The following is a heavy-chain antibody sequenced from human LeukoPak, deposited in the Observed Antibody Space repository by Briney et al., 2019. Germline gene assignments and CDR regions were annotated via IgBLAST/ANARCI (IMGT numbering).Heavy chain of an antibody. J-gene: IGHJ4*02. CDR3: ARRAGSYSHSYDY. V-gene: IGHV3-23*01. Sequence: PGGSLRLSCAASGFTFSSYAMSWVRQAPGKGLEWVSGISGSGGSTYYADSVRGRFIISRDNSKNTLYLQMNSLRAEDAAVYYCARRAGSYSHSYDYWGQGTLVTVSS. CDR1: GFTFSSYA. CDR2: ISGSGGST. D-gene: IGHD2-15*01.